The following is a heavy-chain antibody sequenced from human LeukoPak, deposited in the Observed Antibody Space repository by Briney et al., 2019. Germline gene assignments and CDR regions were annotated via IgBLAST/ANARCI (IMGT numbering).Heavy chain of an antibody. Sequence: SETLSLTCTVSGGSISSYYWSWIRQPPGKGLERIGYIYCSGSTNYNPSLKSRVTIAVDSSKNQFFLKLSSVTAADTAVYYCASASDYYDSSGLLGYWGQGTLVTVSS. CDR1: GGSISSYY. V-gene: IGHV4-59*01. CDR3: ASASDYYDSSGLLGY. J-gene: IGHJ4*02. D-gene: IGHD3-22*01. CDR2: IYCSGST.